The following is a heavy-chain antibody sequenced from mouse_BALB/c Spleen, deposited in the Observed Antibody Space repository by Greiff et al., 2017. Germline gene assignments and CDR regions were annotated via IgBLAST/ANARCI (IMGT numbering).Heavy chain of an antibody. D-gene: IGHD2-4*01. CDR1: GFTFSSYA. J-gene: IGHJ3*01. CDR3: ARGGLLIYYDYDGFAY. CDR2: ISSGGST. Sequence: EVKLVESGGGLVKPGGSLKLSCAASGFTFSSYAMSWVRQTPEKRLEWVASISSGGSTYYPDSVKGRFTISRDNARNILYLQMSSLRSEDTAMYYCARGGLLIYYDYDGFAYWGQGTLVTVSA. V-gene: IGHV5-6-5*01.